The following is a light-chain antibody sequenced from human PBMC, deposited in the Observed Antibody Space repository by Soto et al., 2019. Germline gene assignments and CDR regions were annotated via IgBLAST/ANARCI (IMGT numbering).Light chain of an antibody. V-gene: IGKV3-15*01. J-gene: IGKJ1*01. CDR2: GAF. CDR1: QSVSSN. CDR3: QRYNDWPLT. Sequence: EILMTQSPVTLSVSPGERATLSCRASQSVSSNLAWYQQKPGQAPSLLIYGAFTRATGIPARFSGTGSGTEFTLTISSLQSEDFALYYCQRYNDWPLTFGQGTRWIS.